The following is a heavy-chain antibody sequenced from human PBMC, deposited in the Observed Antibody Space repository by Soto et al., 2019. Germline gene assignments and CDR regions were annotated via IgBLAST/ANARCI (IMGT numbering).Heavy chain of an antibody. CDR2: ISAYNGNT. D-gene: IGHD3-16*01. Sequence: QVQLVQSGAEVKKPGASVQVSCKASGYTFTSYGISWVRQAPGQGLEWMGWISAYNGNTNYAQKLQGRVTMTTDTSTSTAYMGMRSLRSDDTAVYYCAGSSQYELGGAFDIWGQGTMVTVSS. V-gene: IGHV1-18*01. CDR1: GYTFTSYG. CDR3: AGSSQYELGGAFDI. J-gene: IGHJ3*02.